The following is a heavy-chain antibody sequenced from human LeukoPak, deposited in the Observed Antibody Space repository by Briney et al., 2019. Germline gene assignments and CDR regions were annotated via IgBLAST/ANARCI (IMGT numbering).Heavy chain of an antibody. CDR1: GYTFTDYH. V-gene: IGHV1-69-2*01. D-gene: IGHD2-21*01. CDR3: ATVYCGGDCYPAEYFQH. CDR2: VDPEDGET. Sequence: ASVKVSCKVSGYTFTDYHMHWVQQAPGKGLEWMGLVDPEDGETIYAEKFQGRVTITADTSTDTAYMELSSLRSDDTAVYYCATVYCGGDCYPAEYFQHWGQGTLVTVSS. J-gene: IGHJ1*01.